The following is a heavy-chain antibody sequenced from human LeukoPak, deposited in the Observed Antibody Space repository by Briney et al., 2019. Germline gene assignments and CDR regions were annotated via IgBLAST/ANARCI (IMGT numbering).Heavy chain of an antibody. V-gene: IGHV4-34*01. J-gene: IGHJ5*02. CDR1: GGSFSGYY. CDR3: ARDSRLRYFDWLLRGGWFDP. D-gene: IGHD3-9*01. Sequence: SETLSLTCAVYGGSFSGYYWSWIRQPPGKGLEWIGEINHSGSTNYNPSLKSRVTISVDTSKNQFSLKLSSVTAADTAVYYCARDSRLRYFDWLLRGGWFDPWGQGTLVTVSS. CDR2: INHSGST.